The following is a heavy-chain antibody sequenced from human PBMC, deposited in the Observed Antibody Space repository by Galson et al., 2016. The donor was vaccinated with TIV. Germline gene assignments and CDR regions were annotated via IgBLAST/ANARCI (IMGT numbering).Heavy chain of an antibody. D-gene: IGHD3-10*01. V-gene: IGHV3-48*03. J-gene: IGHJ4*02. CDR3: ARASGAGLWFGEFYFDN. CDR1: GFTFNSYE. CDR2: ISSSGSTI. Sequence: SLRLSCAASGFTFNSYEMNWARQAPGKGLEWVSYISSSGSTIYNVDSVKGRFTISRANAKNSLYLQMNSLRAEDTAVYYWARASGAGLWFGEFYFDNWGQGTLATVSS.